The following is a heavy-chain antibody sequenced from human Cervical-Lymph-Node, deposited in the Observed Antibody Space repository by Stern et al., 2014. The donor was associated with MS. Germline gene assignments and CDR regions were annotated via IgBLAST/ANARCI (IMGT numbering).Heavy chain of an antibody. CDR2: IIPSLGTT. V-gene: IGHV1-69*01. CDR1: RGTFSNHA. Sequence: VQLVESGAEVKKPGSSGKVSCKVSRGTFSNHAINWVRQAPGQGLEWMGGIIPSLGTTKYSQKLQGRVTVTADESTSTAYMELGSLTSEDTAIYYCARVWERIATRPRYWYFDLWGRGTLVTVSS. CDR3: ARVWERIATRPRYWYFDL. D-gene: IGHD6-6*01. J-gene: IGHJ2*01.